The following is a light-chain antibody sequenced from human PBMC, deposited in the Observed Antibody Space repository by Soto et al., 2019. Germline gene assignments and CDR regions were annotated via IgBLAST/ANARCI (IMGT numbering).Light chain of an antibody. CDR1: QSVARF. CDR3: QQYNFWPPT. CDR2: DAS. Sequence: EVVMTQSPATLSVSPGERATLSCRASQSVARFLAWYQQKPGQAPRLLIYDASTRATGIPATFSGSGAGTEFALTVSSLQSEDSAVYYCQQYNFWPPTFGQGTKLEIK. J-gene: IGKJ2*01. V-gene: IGKV3-15*01.